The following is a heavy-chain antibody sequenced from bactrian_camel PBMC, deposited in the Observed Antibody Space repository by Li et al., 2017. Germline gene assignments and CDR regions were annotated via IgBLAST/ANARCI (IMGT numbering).Heavy chain of an antibody. CDR1: GDTSSTNC. V-gene: IGHV3-3*01. J-gene: IGHJ6*01. CDR3: AAEIRLCSRVTGVGKLKAVVGY. Sequence: HVQLVESGGGSVQAGGSLRLSCAASGDTSSTNCMGWLRQAPGKEREGVAAIAIGGESTFIGDSVKGRFTISHDNANNTLYLQMNSLKPEDTGIYYCAAEIRLCSRVTGVGKLKAVVGYWGQGTQVTVS. D-gene: IGHD1*01. CDR2: IAIGGEST.